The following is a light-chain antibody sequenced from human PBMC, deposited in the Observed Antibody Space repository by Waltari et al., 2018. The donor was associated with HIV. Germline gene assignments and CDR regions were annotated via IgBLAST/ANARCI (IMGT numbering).Light chain of an antibody. Sequence: QSALTQPRSVSGSPGQSVTISCTGTSSDVGGYTSVSWYQHHPNKGPKLLIYDVNKRPSGVPDRFSGSKSGNTASLTISGLQAEDEADYYCCSYADTYFVLFGGRTKLTVL. CDR1: SSDVGGYTS. CDR2: DVN. CDR3: CSYADTYFVL. J-gene: IGLJ2*01. V-gene: IGLV2-11*01.